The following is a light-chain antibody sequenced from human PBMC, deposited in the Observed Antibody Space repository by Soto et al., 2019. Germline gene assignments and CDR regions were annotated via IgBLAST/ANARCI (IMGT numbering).Light chain of an antibody. CDR2: GAS. V-gene: IGKV3D-15*01. Sequence: EIVMTQSPATLSVSKGERATLSCRASQSVSSSYLAWYLQKPGQAPRLLIYGASSRATGIPDRFSGSGSGTEFTLTISSLQSEDFAVYYCQQYNNWPPWTFGQGTKVDI. J-gene: IGKJ1*01. CDR3: QQYNNWPPWT. CDR1: QSVSSSY.